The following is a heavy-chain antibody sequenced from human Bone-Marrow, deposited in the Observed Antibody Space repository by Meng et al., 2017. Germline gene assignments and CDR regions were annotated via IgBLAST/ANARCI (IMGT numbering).Heavy chain of an antibody. CDR1: GFTFSRYA. V-gene: IGHV3-30*01. Sequence: QVELGESGGGVVQPGRSLRRSCAASGFTFSRYAMPWVRQAPGKGLEWVAVISYDGSNKYYADSVKGRFTISRDNSKNTLYLQMNSLRAEDTAVYYCARGGNEFDYWGQGTLVTVSS. D-gene: IGHD4-23*01. CDR3: ARGGNEFDY. J-gene: IGHJ4*02. CDR2: ISYDGSNK.